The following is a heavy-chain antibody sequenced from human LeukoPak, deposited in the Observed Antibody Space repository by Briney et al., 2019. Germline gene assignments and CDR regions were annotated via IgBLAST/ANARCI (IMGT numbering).Heavy chain of an antibody. CDR3: ARPRMDYSSMDV. CDR2: IYNDGSTT. Sequence: PGGSRRLSCAASGFPFSSYWMHWVRQAPGKGLVWLSGIYNDGSTTTYADSVKGRFTISRDNARNTLYLQMNSLRAEDTAIYYCARPRMDYSSMDVWGKGTTVTVSS. D-gene: IGHD5-24*01. CDR1: GFPFSSYW. J-gene: IGHJ6*03. V-gene: IGHV3-74*01.